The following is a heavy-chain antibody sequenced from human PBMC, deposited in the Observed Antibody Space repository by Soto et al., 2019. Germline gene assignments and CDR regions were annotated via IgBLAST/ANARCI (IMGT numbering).Heavy chain of an antibody. V-gene: IGHV2-26*01. J-gene: IGHJ4*02. CDR3: ARALFYSDSDGYYFEFDY. Sequence: SGPTLVNPTETLTLTCIFSGFSLTDTRMGVSWIRQAPGKSLEWLAHIISNDDKSYSTSLKSRLTISKDTSKSQVVLRMTNMDPVDTGRYYCARALFYSDSDGYYFEFDYWGPGTLVTVSS. D-gene: IGHD3-22*01. CDR1: GFSLTDTRMG. CDR2: IISNDDK.